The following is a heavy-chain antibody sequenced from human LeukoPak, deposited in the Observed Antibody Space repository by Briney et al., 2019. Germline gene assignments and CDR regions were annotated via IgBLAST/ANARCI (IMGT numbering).Heavy chain of an antibody. CDR1: RYSFGSTW. Sequence: GESLKISCKGSRYSFGSTWITWVRQMPGKGLEWIGRTHPYDSYSKYSPSFQGLVTLSADKSISTAFLQWSSLKASDSAIYYCARHSNSDAFDFWGQGTLVTVSS. D-gene: IGHD2-21*01. J-gene: IGHJ3*01. V-gene: IGHV5-10-1*01. CDR3: ARHSNSDAFDF. CDR2: THPYDSYS.